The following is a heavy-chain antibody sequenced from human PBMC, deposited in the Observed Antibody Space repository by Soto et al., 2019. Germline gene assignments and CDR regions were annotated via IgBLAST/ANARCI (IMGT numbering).Heavy chain of an antibody. CDR1: GYSFPNYW. CDR2: IYPGDSDT. Sequence: GESLRISCEGSGYSFPNYWIGWVRQMPGKGLEWMGFIYPGDSDTKYNPSFQGQVTISVDKSLRTAYLQWSGLKASDTAMYYCVREYTSSLTFDYWGQGTLVTVSS. CDR3: VREYTSSLTFDY. J-gene: IGHJ4*02. V-gene: IGHV5-51*01. D-gene: IGHD2-2*01.